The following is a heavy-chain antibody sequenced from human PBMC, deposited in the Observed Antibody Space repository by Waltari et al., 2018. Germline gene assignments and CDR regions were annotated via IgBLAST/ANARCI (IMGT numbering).Heavy chain of an antibody. CDR2: IYYSGST. CDR1: GGSISSSSYY. CDR3: AYSSSWYIGAFDI. D-gene: IGHD6-13*01. V-gene: IGHV4-39*07. J-gene: IGHJ3*02. Sequence: QLQLQESGPGLVKPSETLSLTCTVSGGSISSSSYYWGWIRQPPGKGLEWIGSIYYSGSTYYNPSLKSRVTISVDTAKNQFSLKLSSVTAADTAVYYCAYSSSWYIGAFDIWGQGTMVIVSS.